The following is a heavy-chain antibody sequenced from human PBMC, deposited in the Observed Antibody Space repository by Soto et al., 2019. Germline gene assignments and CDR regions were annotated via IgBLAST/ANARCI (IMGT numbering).Heavy chain of an antibody. V-gene: IGHV3-23*01. Sequence: GGSLRLSCAASGFIFSSYWMHWVRQAPGKGLEWVSAIDTSGGGTYYADSVKCWFTISRDNSKNTLYLQMNSLRAEDTAVYYAVKSSRTLGDSWGQGTLVTVSS. D-gene: IGHD6-13*01. CDR1: GFIFSSYW. CDR2: IDTSGGGT. J-gene: IGHJ4*02. CDR3: VKSSRTLGDS.